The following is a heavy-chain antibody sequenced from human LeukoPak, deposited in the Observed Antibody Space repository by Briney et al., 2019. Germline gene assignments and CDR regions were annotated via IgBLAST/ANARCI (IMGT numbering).Heavy chain of an antibody. CDR2: INPNSGGT. CDR3: ARAHWNDGNWFDP. Sequence: ASVKVSCKASGYTFTSYYMHWVRQAPGQGLEWMGRINPNSGGTNYAQKFQGRVTMTRDTPISTAYMELSRLRSDDTAVYYCARAHWNDGNWFDPWGQGTLVTVSS. V-gene: IGHV1-2*06. D-gene: IGHD1-1*01. J-gene: IGHJ5*02. CDR1: GYTFTSYY.